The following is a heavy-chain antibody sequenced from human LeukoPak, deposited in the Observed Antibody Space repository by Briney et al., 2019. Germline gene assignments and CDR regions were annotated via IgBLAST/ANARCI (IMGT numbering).Heavy chain of an antibody. J-gene: IGHJ6*03. CDR2: VYFSGST. CDR1: GDSISSGSYY. D-gene: IGHD3-3*01. Sequence: SETLSLTYTVSGDSISSGSYYWDWIRQPPGKGLEWIASVYFSGSTYYNPSLKSRVTISVDTSNNRFSLRLGSVTAADTAVYYCARMTEDDFWSGYYNYYYYYMDVWGKGTTVTVSS. CDR3: ARMTEDDFWSGYYNYYYYYMDV. V-gene: IGHV4-39*01.